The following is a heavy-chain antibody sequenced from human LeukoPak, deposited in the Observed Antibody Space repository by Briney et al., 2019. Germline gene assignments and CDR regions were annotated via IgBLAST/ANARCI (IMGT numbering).Heavy chain of an antibody. D-gene: IGHD1-26*01. V-gene: IGHV1-69*10. CDR3: ASPSRRSSEWELAGGYFDY. CDR2: IIPILGIA. Sequence: GASVKVSCKASGYTFTSYGISWVRQAPGQGLEWMGGIIPILGIANYAQKFQGRVTITADKSTSTAYMELSSLRSEDTAVYYCASPSRRSSEWELAGGYFDYWGQGTLVTVSS. J-gene: IGHJ4*02. CDR1: GYTFTSYG.